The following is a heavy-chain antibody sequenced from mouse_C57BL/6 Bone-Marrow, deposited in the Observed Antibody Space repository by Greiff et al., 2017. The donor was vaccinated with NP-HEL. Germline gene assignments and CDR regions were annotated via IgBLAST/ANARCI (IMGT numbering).Heavy chain of an antibody. J-gene: IGHJ3*01. CDR1: GYTFTSYG. CDR3: AREGGYDYDFAWFAY. D-gene: IGHD2-4*01. V-gene: IGHV1-81*01. Sequence: QVQLQQSGAELARPGASVKLSCKASGYTFTSYGIRWVKQRTGQGLEWIGEIYPRSGNTYYTEKFKGRATLTADKSSSTTYMELRSLTSEDSAVYFCAREGGYDYDFAWFAYWGQGTLVTVSA. CDR2: IYPRSGNT.